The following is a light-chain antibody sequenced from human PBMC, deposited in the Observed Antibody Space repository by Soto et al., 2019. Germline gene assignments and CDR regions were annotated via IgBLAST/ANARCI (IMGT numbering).Light chain of an antibody. CDR1: QDISNS. CDR3: QQFDHLPMYT. Sequence: DIQMTQSPSPLSASVGDRVTITCQASQDISNSLNWYQQKPGKAPKLLIYDASTLETGVPSRFSGSGSGTDFTFTISSLQPEDIATYYCQQFDHLPMYTFGQGTKLEIK. J-gene: IGKJ2*01. V-gene: IGKV1-33*01. CDR2: DAS.